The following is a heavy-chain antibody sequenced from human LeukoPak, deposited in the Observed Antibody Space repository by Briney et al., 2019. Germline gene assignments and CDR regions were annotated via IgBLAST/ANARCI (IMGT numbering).Heavy chain of an antibody. CDR2: INPNSGGT. D-gene: IGHD1-20*01. Sequence: ASVKVSCKASGYTFTGYYMHWVRQAPGQGLEWMGWINPNSGGTNYAQKFQGRVTMTRDTSISTAYMELSRLRSDDTAVYYCARAPSITRYYYYYYYMDVWGKGTTVTVSS. V-gene: IGHV1-2*02. CDR1: GYTFTGYY. CDR3: ARAPSITRYYYYYYYMDV. J-gene: IGHJ6*03.